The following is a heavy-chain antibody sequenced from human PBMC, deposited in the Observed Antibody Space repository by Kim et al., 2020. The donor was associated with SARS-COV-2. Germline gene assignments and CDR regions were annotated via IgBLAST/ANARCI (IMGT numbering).Heavy chain of an antibody. D-gene: IGHD3-10*01. J-gene: IGHJ5*02. Sequence: SETLFLTCTVSGGSISSSSYYWGWIRQPPGKGLEWIGSIYYSGSTYYNPSLKSRVTISVDTSKNQFSLKLSSVTAADTAVYYCARDKDYYGSGSYTNGRWFDPWGQGTLVTVSS. V-gene: IGHV4-39*07. CDR3: ARDKDYYGSGSYTNGRWFDP. CDR2: IYYSGST. CDR1: GGSISSSSYY.